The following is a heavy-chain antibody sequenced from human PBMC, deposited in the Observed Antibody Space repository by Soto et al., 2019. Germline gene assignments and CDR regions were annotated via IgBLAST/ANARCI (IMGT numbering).Heavy chain of an antibody. CDR1: GGSVSSGSFY. Sequence: QVQLHESGTGLVKSSETLSLMCSVSGGSVSSGSFYWSWIRQPPGKGLEWIGHIYYNGNTKYSPSLKMPLTISLDTSTNLFSLNLRSVTAADTAVYFCARLYYSAHSGSYYFDYWGQGAPVTVSS. CDR3: ARLYYSAHSGSYYFDY. CDR2: IYYNGNT. D-gene: IGHD1-26*01. V-gene: IGHV4-61*01. J-gene: IGHJ4*02.